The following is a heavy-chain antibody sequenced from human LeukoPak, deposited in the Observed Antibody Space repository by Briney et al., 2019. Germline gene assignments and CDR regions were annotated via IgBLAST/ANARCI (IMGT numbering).Heavy chain of an antibody. Sequence: PGGSLRLSCAASGFTFSDYIMNWVRQAPGKGLEWVSYISSSSNTIYYADSVKGRFTISRDNARNSLYLQMNGLRVEDTAVYYCARAVVPAAIGWFDPWGQGTLVTVSS. CDR1: GFTFSDYI. J-gene: IGHJ5*02. D-gene: IGHD2-2*02. V-gene: IGHV3-48*04. CDR2: ISSSSNTI. CDR3: ARAVVPAAIGWFDP.